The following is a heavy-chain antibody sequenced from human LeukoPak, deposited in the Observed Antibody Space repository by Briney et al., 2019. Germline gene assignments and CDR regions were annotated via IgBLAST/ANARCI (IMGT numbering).Heavy chain of an antibody. V-gene: IGHV4-59*01. D-gene: IGHD3-10*01. Sequence: SETLSLTCTVSGGSISSYYWSWIRQPPGKGLEWIGYVYYSGSTNYNPSLKSRVTISVDTSKNRFSLKLSSVTAADTAVYYCARGEYYFDYWGQGTLVTVSS. J-gene: IGHJ4*02. CDR3: ARGEYYFDY. CDR2: VYYSGST. CDR1: GGSISSYY.